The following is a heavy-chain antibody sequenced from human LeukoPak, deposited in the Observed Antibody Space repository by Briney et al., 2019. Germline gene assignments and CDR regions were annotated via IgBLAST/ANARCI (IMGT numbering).Heavy chain of an antibody. J-gene: IGHJ6*03. Sequence: GRSLRLSCAASGFTFSSYGMHWVRQAPGKGLEWVAVIWYDGSNKYYADSVKGRFTISRDNSKNTLYLQMNSLRAEDTAVYYCARDGRSSWYSDYYYYMDVWGKGTTVTVSS. CDR1: GFTFSSYG. D-gene: IGHD6-13*01. CDR2: IWYDGSNK. CDR3: ARDGRSSWYSDYYYYMDV. V-gene: IGHV3-33*01.